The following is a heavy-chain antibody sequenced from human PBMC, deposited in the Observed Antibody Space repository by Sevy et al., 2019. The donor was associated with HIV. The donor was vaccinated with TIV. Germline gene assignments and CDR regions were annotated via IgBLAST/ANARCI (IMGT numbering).Heavy chain of an antibody. D-gene: IGHD2-21*01. CDR2: IKSKTEGGTT. J-gene: IGHJ4*02. Sequence: GGSLRLSCAASGFTFSNAWMSWVRQAPGKGLEWVGHIKSKTEGGTTDDAAPVKGRFTSPRQDSKNTLHQQMNSLKTGDTAVYFCTTGGGILKYWGQGTLVTVSS. CDR1: GFTFSNAW. V-gene: IGHV3-15*01. CDR3: TTGGGILKY.